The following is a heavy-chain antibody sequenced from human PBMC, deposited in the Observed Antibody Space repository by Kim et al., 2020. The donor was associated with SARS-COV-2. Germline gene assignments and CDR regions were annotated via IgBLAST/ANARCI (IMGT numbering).Heavy chain of an antibody. CDR2: INRNSDST. CDR1: GFTFDDYG. J-gene: IGHJ4*02. CDR3: VRGYAGGPFDL. V-gene: IGHV3-20*01. Sequence: GGSLRLSCAASGFTFDDYGMSWVRQAPGKGLEWVSGINRNSDSTGYADSVKGRFTISSDNAKNSLFLQMNSPRAEDTALYHCVRGYAGGPFDLWGQGTLVTVSS. D-gene: IGHD3-16*01.